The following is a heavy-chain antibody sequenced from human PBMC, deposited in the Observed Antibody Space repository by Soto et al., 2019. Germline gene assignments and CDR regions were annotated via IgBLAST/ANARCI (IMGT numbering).Heavy chain of an antibody. Sequence: QVQLVESGGGVVQPGRSLRLSCAASGFTFSSYGMHWVRQAPGKGLEWVAVIWYDGSNKYYADSVKGRFTISRDNSKNPLDLQMNSLRAEDTAVYYCARDPPFGGIAVARGGDYWGQGTLVTVSS. J-gene: IGHJ4*02. CDR2: IWYDGSNK. D-gene: IGHD6-19*01. CDR1: GFTFSSYG. CDR3: ARDPPFGGIAVARGGDY. V-gene: IGHV3-33*01.